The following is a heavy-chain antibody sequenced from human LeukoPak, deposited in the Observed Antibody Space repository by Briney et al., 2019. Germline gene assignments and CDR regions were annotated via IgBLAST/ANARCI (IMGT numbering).Heavy chain of an antibody. Sequence: GGSLRLSCVVSGFPFSSYGMHWVRQAPGKGLEWVAVIWSVGGAEYYADSVKGRFTISRDNSKNMLFLQMNSLRAEDTAVYYCATSAHIEVGTAPPPDYWGQGTLVTVTS. D-gene: IGHD2-21*02. V-gene: IGHV3-33*01. J-gene: IGHJ4*02. CDR1: GFPFSSYG. CDR3: ATSAHIEVGTAPPPDY. CDR2: IWSVGGAE.